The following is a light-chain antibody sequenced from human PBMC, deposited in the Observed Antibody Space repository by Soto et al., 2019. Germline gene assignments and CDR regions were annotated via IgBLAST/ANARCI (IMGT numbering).Light chain of an antibody. CDR1: QSISNF. J-gene: IGKJ5*01. CDR2: TAS. Sequence: DIQMTQSPSSLSASVGDRVTITCRASQSISNFLNWYQQTPGKAPKLLIPTASTLQTGVPSRFDGSGSGTDFTLTINNLQPEDFATYYCQQSYSTSITFGQGTRLEIK. V-gene: IGKV1-39*01. CDR3: QQSYSTSIT.